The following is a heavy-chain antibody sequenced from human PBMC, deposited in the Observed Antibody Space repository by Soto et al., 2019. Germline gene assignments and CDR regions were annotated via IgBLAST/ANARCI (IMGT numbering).Heavy chain of an antibody. V-gene: IGHV4-59*08. Sequence: PSETLSLTCTVSGGSISSYFWSWIRQPPGKGLEWIGYIYYSGSTNYNPSLKSRVTISVDTSKNQFSLKLSSVTAADTAVYYCARRRIAVAGTDAFDIWGQGTMVTVSS. CDR1: GGSISSYF. J-gene: IGHJ3*02. CDR2: IYYSGST. D-gene: IGHD6-19*01. CDR3: ARRRIAVAGTDAFDI.